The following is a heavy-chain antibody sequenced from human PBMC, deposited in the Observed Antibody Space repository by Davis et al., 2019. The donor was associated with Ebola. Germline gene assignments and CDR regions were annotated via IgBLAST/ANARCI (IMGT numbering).Heavy chain of an antibody. CDR1: GFTFSSYA. D-gene: IGHD1-1*01. Sequence: PGGSLRLSCAASGFTFSSYAMSWVRQAPGKGLEWVSAISGSGGSTYYADSVKGRFTISRDNAKNSLYLQMNSLRAEDTAVYYCARDINWKDVYGLDVWGQGTTVTVSS. J-gene: IGHJ6*02. V-gene: IGHV3-23*01. CDR3: ARDINWKDVYGLDV. CDR2: ISGSGGST.